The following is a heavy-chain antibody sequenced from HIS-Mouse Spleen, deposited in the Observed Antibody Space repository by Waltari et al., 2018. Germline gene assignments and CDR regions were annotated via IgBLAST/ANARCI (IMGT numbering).Heavy chain of an antibody. V-gene: IGHV3-30*04. CDR3: ARAPHDADYGVVFDY. J-gene: IGHJ4*02. D-gene: IGHD4-17*01. Sequence: SPADSGAASGFTFSSYAMHWVRQAPGKGLEWVAVISYDGSNKYYADSVKGRFTISRYNSKNTLYLQMNSLRAEDTAVYYCARAPHDADYGVVFDYWGQGTLVTVSS. CDR1: GFTFSSYA. CDR2: ISYDGSNK.